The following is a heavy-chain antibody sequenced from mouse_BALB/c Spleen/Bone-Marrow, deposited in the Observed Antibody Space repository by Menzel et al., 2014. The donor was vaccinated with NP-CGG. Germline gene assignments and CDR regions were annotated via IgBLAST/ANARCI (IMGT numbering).Heavy chain of an antibody. D-gene: IGHD2-4*01. J-gene: IGHJ3*01. Sequence: EVQLVESGGGLVQPGGSLKLSCAASGFTFSNYGMSWVRPTPDKRLEMIATINVNGDTTYHPDSVKGRFTISRDNIKNTLYLQMSSLKSEDTAMYYCARGYDYSSWFAYWGQGTLVTVSA. CDR1: GFTFSNYG. CDR2: INVNGDTT. V-gene: IGHV5-6-3*01. CDR3: ARGYDYSSWFAY.